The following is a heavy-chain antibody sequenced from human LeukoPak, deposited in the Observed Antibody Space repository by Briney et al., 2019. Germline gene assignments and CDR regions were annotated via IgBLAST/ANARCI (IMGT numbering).Heavy chain of an antibody. V-gene: IGHV3-30*04. CDR1: GLTFSSYA. CDR2: ISYDGSNK. J-gene: IGHJ6*02. CDR3: AREFSGSYFYYYYGMDV. D-gene: IGHD1-26*01. Sequence: GGSLRLSCAASGLTFSSYAMHWVRQAPGKGLEWVAVISYDGSNKYYADSVKGRFTISRDNSKNTLYLQMNSLRAEDTAVYYCAREFSGSYFYYYYGMDVWGQGTTVTVSS.